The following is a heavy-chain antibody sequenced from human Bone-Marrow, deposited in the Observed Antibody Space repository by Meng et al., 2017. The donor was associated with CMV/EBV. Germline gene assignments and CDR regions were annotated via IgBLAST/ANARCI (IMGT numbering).Heavy chain of an antibody. J-gene: IGHJ4*02. CDR1: GGSISSSSYY. D-gene: IGHD2-2*01. CDR2: IYYSGST. Sequence: GSLRLACTVSGGSISSSSYYWGWIRQPPGKGLEWIGSIYYSGSTYSNPSLKSRVTISVDTSKNQFSLKLRSVTAADTAVYYCARQADCSRSSCHVDYWGQGTLVTVSS. V-gene: IGHV4-39*01. CDR3: ARQADCSRSSCHVDY.